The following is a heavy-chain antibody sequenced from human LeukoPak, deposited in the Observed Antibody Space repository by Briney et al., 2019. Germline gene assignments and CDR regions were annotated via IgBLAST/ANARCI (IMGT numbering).Heavy chain of an antibody. V-gene: IGHV3-30*03. J-gene: IGHJ1*01. CDR1: GFTFSNYG. Sequence: GGSLRLSCAASGFTFSNYGIHWVRQAPGKGLEWVAVISYDGSNKYYADSVKGRFTISRDNSKNTLYLQMNSLRAEDTAVYYCAIKTSEYYYGSGSNFQHWGQGTLVTVSS. CDR2: ISYDGSNK. CDR3: AIKTSEYYYGSGSNFQH. D-gene: IGHD3-10*01.